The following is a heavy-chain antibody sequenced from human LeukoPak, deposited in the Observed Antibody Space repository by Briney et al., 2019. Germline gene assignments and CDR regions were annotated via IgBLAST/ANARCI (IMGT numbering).Heavy chain of an antibody. Sequence: GGSLRLSCAASGFTFTKYSMHWVRQTPGKGLEWVSYISSGSTTIYYTDSVKGRFTISRDNAKNSLYLQMNSLRAEDTAVCYCARRESTTMVRGGVDYWGQGTLVTVSS. J-gene: IGHJ4*02. CDR1: GFTFTKYS. CDR2: ISSGSTTI. V-gene: IGHV3-48*01. D-gene: IGHD3-10*01. CDR3: ARRESTTMVRGGVDY.